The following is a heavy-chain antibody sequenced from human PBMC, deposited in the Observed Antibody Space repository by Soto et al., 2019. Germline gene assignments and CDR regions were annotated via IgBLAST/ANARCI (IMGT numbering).Heavy chain of an antibody. CDR2: ISYDGSNK. Sequence: PGGSLRLSCAASGFTFSSYGMHWVRQAPGKGLEWVAVISYDGSNKYYADYVKGRFTISRDNSKNTLYLQMNSLRAEDTAVYYCAKVLYYYDSSGPHDYWGQGT. CDR1: GFTFSSYG. J-gene: IGHJ4*02. V-gene: IGHV3-30*18. D-gene: IGHD3-22*01. CDR3: AKVLYYYDSSGPHDY.